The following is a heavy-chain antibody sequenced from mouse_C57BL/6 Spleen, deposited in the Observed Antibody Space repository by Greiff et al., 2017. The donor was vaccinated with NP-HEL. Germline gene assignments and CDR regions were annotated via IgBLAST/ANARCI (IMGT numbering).Heavy chain of an antibody. V-gene: IGHV1-55*01. J-gene: IGHJ1*03. CDR2: IYPGSGST. D-gene: IGHD2-1*01. Sequence: QVQLQQPGAELVKPGASVKMSCKASGYTFTSYWITWVKQRPGQGLEWIGDIYPGSGSTNYNEKFKSKATLTVDTSSSTAYMQLSSLTSEDSAVYYCARKLPRYWYFDVWGTGTTVTVSS. CDR1: GYTFTSYW. CDR3: ARKLPRYWYFDV.